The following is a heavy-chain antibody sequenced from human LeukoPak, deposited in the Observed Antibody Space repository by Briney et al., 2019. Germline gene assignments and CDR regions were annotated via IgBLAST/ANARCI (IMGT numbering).Heavy chain of an antibody. CDR3: ARGRWSGSYPQLGVDDAFDI. D-gene: IGHD1-26*01. V-gene: IGHV1-8*01. J-gene: IGHJ3*02. CDR1: GYTFTSYD. CDR2: MNPNSGNT. Sequence: ASVKVSCKASGYTFTSYDINWVRQATGQGLEWMGWMNPNSGNTGYAQKFQGRVTMTRNTSISTAYMELSSLRSEDTAVYYCARGRWSGSYPQLGVDDAFDIWGQGTMVTVSS.